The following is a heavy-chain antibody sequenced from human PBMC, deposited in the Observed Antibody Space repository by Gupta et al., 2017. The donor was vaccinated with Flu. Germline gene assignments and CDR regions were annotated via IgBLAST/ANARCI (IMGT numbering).Heavy chain of an antibody. CDR2: ISWNSGSI. J-gene: IGHJ6*02. CDR1: GFTFDDYA. D-gene: IGHD3-10*01. V-gene: IGHV3-9*01. Sequence: EVQLVESGGGLVQPGRSLRLSCAASGFTFDDYAMHWVRQAPGKGLEWVSGISWNSGSIGYADSVKGRFTISRDNAKNSLYLQMNSLRAEDTALYYCAKDAYGSFTAGYYGMDVWGQGTTVTVSS. CDR3: AKDAYGSFTAGYYGMDV.